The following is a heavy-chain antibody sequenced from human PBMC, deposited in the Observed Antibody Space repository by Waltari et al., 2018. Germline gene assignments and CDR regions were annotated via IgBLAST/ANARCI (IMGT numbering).Heavy chain of an antibody. CDR3: ARAPSNFYGMDV. V-gene: IGHV1-2*02. CDR1: GYTFTGYY. Sequence: QVQLVQSGAEVKKPGASVRVSCKASGYTFTGYYIHWVQQAPGQGLEWMGWLDPNGGGIKYAQKFQGRVTMTRDTFISTAYVELTRLESDDTAVYYCARAPSNFYGMDVWGQGTAVTVSS. J-gene: IGHJ6*02. CDR2: LDPNGGGI.